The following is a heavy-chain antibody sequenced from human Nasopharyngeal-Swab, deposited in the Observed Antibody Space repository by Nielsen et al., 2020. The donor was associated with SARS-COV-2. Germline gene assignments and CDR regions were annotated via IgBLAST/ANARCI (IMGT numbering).Heavy chain of an antibody. CDR3: ARAVTTYYYYGMDV. V-gene: IGHV3-74*01. CDR2: INSGGSST. D-gene: IGHD4-17*01. J-gene: IGHJ6*02. Sequence: VRQAPGKGLVWVSRINSGGSSTSYADSVKGRFTISRDNAKNTLYLQMNSLRAEDTAVYYCARAVTTYYYYGMDVWGQGTTVTVSS.